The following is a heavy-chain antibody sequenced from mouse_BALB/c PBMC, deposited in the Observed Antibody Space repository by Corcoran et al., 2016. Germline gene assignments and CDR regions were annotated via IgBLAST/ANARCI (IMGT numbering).Heavy chain of an antibody. CDR1: GYSFTGYY. CDR3: ARSDGNYYYFDY. Sequence: EVLLQQSGPELVKPGASVKISCKASGYSFTGYYMHWVKQSHVKSLEWIGRINPYNGATSYNQNFKDKASLTVDKSSSTAYMELHSLTSEDSAVYYCARSDGNYYYFDYWGQGTTLTVSS. CDR2: INPYNGAT. D-gene: IGHD2-1*01. V-gene: IGHV1-26*01. J-gene: IGHJ2*01.